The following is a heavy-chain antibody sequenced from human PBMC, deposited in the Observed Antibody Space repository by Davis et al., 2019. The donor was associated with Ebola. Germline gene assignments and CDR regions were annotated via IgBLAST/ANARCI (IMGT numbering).Heavy chain of an antibody. CDR3: AKTQRGY. CDR1: GFTFSSYA. Sequence: PGGSLRLSCAASGFTFSSYAMNWVRQAPEKGLEWVSIISGSGDSSYYADSVKGRFIISRDNSKNTLYLQMNSLRAEDTAVYYCAKTQRGYWGQGTLVTVSS. CDR2: ISGSGDSS. D-gene: IGHD3-16*01. V-gene: IGHV3-23*01. J-gene: IGHJ4*02.